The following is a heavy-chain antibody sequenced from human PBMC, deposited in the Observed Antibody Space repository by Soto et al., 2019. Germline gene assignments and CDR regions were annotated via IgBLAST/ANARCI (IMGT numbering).Heavy chain of an antibody. CDR1: GGSFSGYY. J-gene: IGHJ6*03. CDR2: INHSGST. V-gene: IGHV4-34*01. D-gene: IGHD2-15*01. CDR3: ARLRTAYCSGGSCYKYRDYYYYMDV. Sequence: SETLSLTCAVYGGSFSGYYWSWIRQPPGKGLEWVGEINHSGSTNYNPSLKSRVTISVDTSKNQFSLKLSSVTAADTAVYYCARLRTAYCSGGSCYKYRDYYYYMDVWGKGTTVTVSS.